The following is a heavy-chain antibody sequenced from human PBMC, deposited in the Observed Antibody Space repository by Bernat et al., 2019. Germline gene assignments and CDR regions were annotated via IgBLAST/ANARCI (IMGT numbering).Heavy chain of an antibody. J-gene: IGHJ4*02. D-gene: IGHD3-10*01. Sequence: EVQLVESGGGLVQPGGSLRLSCAASGFTFSSYSMNWVRQAPGKGLEWVSYISSSSSTIYYADSVKVRLTISRDNAKNSLYLQMNSLRAEDTSVYSCAKVLWFGGALDWWGPGTLVTVSS. CDR2: ISSSSSTI. CDR3: AKVLWFGGALDW. V-gene: IGHV3-48*01. CDR1: GFTFSSYS.